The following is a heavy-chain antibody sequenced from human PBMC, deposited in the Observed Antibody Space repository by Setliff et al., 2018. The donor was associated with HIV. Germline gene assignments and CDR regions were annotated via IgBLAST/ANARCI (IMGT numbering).Heavy chain of an antibody. V-gene: IGHV4-59*08. J-gene: IGHJ4*02. CDR1: GGSISSYY. D-gene: IGHD1-1*01. Sequence: KPSETLSLTCTVSGGSISSYYWSWIRQPPGEGLEWIGYSHNNGNTHYNPSLKSRVTISVDTSKSQFSLNLSSVTAADTAVYYCARQTTGATKVRYFDYWAQGTLVTVSS. CDR3: ARQTTGATKVRYFDY. CDR2: SHNNGNT.